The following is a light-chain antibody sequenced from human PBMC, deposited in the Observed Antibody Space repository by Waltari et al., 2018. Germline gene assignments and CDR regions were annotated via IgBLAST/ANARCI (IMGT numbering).Light chain of an antibody. CDR3: QQSYKLPPT. CDR2: DAS. Sequence: DILMTQSPSSLSASVGDRITITCRAGQSISIFLNWYHQKPGKAPKLLISDASTLQSGVPSRFSGSGSGTEFTLTIISLQPDDFGNYYFQQSYKLPPTFGLGTKVEI. CDR1: QSISIF. J-gene: IGKJ1*01. V-gene: IGKV1-39*01.